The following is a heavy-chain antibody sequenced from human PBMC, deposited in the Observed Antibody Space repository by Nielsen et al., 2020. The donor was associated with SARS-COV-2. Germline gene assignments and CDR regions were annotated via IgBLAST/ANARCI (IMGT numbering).Heavy chain of an antibody. J-gene: IGHJ5*02. CDR3: ARSMVRGLNWFDP. CDR1: GFTFDDYA. Sequence: GGSLRLSCAASGFTFDDYATHWVRQAPGKGLEWVSGISWNSGSIGYADSVKGRFTISRDNAKNSLYLQMNSLRAEDTALYYCARSMVRGLNWFDPWGQGTLVTVSS. D-gene: IGHD3-10*01. CDR2: ISWNSGSI. V-gene: IGHV3-9*01.